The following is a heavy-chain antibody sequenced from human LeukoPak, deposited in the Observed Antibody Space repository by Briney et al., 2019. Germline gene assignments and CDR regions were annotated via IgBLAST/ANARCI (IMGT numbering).Heavy chain of an antibody. CDR1: GGSISSGDYY. CDR2: IYYSGST. CDR3: ARSYYDILTGPPPYFDY. V-gene: IGHV4-30-4*01. D-gene: IGHD3-9*01. J-gene: IGHJ4*02. Sequence: SETLSLTCTVSGGSISSGDYYWSWIRQPPGKGLEWIGYIYYSGSTYYNPSLKSRVTISVDTSKNQFSLKLSSVTAADTAVYYCARSYYDILTGPPPYFDYWGQGTLVTVSS.